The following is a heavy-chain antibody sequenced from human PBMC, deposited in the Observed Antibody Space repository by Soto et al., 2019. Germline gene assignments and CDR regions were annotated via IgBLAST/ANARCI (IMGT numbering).Heavy chain of an antibody. CDR3: ARGGGGNKCSSTSCRNWFDP. V-gene: IGHV3-33*01. D-gene: IGHD2-2*01. J-gene: IGHJ5*02. CDR2: IWYDGSNK. Sequence: GGSLRLSCAASGFTFSSYGMHWVRQAPGKGLEWVAVIWYDGSNKYYADSVKGRFTISRDNSKNTLYLQMNSLRAEDTAVYYCARGGGGNKCSSTSCRNWFDPWGQGTLVTVSS. CDR1: GFTFSSYG.